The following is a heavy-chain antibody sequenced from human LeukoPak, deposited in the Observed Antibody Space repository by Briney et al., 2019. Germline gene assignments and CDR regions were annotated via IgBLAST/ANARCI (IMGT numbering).Heavy chain of an antibody. Sequence: VKVCCKASGGTFSNYAINWVRQAPGQGLEWMGGIIPIFGTANYAQNFQGRVTITADESTSTAYMELSSLKSEDTAVYYCARGYFTADTFDYWGPGNLGSVSS. D-gene: IGHD2-21*01. CDR3: ARGYFTADTFDY. J-gene: IGHJ4*02. CDR2: IIPIFGTA. CDR1: GGTFSNYA. V-gene: IGHV1-69*01.